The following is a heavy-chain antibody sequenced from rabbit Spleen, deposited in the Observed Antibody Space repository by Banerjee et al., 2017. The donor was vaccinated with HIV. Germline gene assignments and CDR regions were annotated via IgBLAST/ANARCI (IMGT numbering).Heavy chain of an antibody. Sequence: QEQLVESGGGLVQPGGSLKLSCKASGFDFTNYGVSWVRQTPGKGLDWIGYIDPIFGRTYYASWVDGRFTISSHNAQNTLYLQLNSLTVADTATYFCARNYVNAFDPWGPGTLVTVS. CDR3: ARNYVNAFDP. J-gene: IGHJ2*01. D-gene: IGHD1-1*01. V-gene: IGHV1S47*01. CDR1: GFDFTNYG. CDR2: IDPIFGRT.